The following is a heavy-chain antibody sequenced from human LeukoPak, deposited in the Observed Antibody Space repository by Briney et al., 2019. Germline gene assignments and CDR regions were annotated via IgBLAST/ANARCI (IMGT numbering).Heavy chain of an antibody. V-gene: IGHV3-53*01. CDR1: GFTVSSNY. CDR3: ARGTIFGVEGAYYFDY. D-gene: IGHD3-3*01. Sequence: GGSLRLSCAAAGFTVSSNYMSWVRQAPGKGLEWVSVIYSGGSTYYADSVKGRFAISRDNSKNTLYLQMNSLRAEDTAVYYCARGTIFGVEGAYYFDYWGQGTLVTVSS. CDR2: IYSGGST. J-gene: IGHJ4*02.